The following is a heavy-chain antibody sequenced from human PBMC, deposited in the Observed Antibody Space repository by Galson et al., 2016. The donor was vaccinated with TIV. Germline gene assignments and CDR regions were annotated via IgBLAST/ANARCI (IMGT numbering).Heavy chain of an antibody. CDR3: ARPSDSSWYFDP. J-gene: IGHJ2*01. Sequence: SVKVSCKASGGSFSNYYINWVRQAPGQGPEWMGGIVPIYRSPKYARRFQGRVTITADESTSTVFVELTSLTSDDTATYYCARPSDSSWYFDPWGRGTQVIVSS. V-gene: IGHV1-69*13. D-gene: IGHD6-13*01. CDR2: IVPIYRSP. CDR1: GGSFSNYY.